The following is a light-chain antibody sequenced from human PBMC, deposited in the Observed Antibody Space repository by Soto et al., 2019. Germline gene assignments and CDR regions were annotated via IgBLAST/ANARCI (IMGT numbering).Light chain of an antibody. J-gene: IGKJ1*01. CDR2: AAS. V-gene: IGKV1-39*01. Sequence: DIQMTQSPSSLSASVGDRVTITCRASQSISSYLNWYQQKPGKAPKVLIYAASSLQSGVPSRFSGSGYGTDFTLTISSLQPDDFATYYCQQSYSSPRTFGQGTKVDIK. CDR1: QSISSY. CDR3: QQSYSSPRT.